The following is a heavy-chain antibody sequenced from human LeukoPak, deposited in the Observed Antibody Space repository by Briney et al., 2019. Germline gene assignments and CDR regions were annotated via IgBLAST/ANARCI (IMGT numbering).Heavy chain of an antibody. Sequence: GGSLRLSCAASGFTFSSYAVHWVRQAPGKGLEWVAVISYDGSNKYYADSVKGRFTISRDNSKNTLYLQMNSLRAEDTAVYYCARERVGYGGEKVFDYWGQGTLVTVSS. CDR2: ISYDGSNK. J-gene: IGHJ4*02. CDR3: ARERVGYGGEKVFDY. D-gene: IGHD4-23*01. CDR1: GFTFSSYA. V-gene: IGHV3-30*04.